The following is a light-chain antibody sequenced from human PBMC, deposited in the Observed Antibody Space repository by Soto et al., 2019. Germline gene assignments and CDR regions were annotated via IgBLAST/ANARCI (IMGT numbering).Light chain of an antibody. J-gene: IGKJ1*01. Sequence: EIVLTQSPGTLSVSPGERATLSCRASQSLSSSYLAWYQQKPGQAPRLLIYGASTRATGIPARFSGSGSGTEFTLTIGSLQSEDFAVYYCQQYNNWPRTFGQGTKVDIK. CDR3: QQYNNWPRT. CDR1: QSLSSSY. V-gene: IGKV3-15*01. CDR2: GAS.